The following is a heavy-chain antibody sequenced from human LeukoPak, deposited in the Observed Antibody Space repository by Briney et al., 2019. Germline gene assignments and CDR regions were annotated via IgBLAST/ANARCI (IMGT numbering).Heavy chain of an antibody. CDR3: ATDVAGAGTGAFDI. D-gene: IGHD6-19*01. Sequence: PSETLSLTCTVSGGSISSGDHYWSWIRQPRGKGLEWIGYISYSGSTYYNPSLNSRITISVDTSKNQFSLKLNSVTAADTAVYYCATDVAGAGTGAFDIWGQGTMVTVSS. CDR1: GGSISSGDHY. CDR2: ISYSGST. V-gene: IGHV4-30-4*08. J-gene: IGHJ3*02.